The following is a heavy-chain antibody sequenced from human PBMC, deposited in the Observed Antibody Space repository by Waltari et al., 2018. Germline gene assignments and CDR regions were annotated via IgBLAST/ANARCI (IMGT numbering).Heavy chain of an antibody. J-gene: IGHJ5*02. CDR3: ARDPAMVVTQDYNWFDP. CDR1: GYSISSCYY. D-gene: IGHD2-21*02. CDR2: IYHSGST. V-gene: IGHV4-38-2*02. Sequence: QVQLQESGPGLVKPSETLSLTFAVSGYSISSCYYWGWIRQPPGKGLEWIGSIYHSGSTYYNPSLKSRVTISVDTSKNQFSLKLSSVTAADTAVYYCARDPAMVVTQDYNWFDPWGQGTLVTVSS.